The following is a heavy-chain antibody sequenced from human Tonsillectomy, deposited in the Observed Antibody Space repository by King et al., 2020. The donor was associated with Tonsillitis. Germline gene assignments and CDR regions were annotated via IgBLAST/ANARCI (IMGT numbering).Heavy chain of an antibody. V-gene: IGHV3-48*04. D-gene: IGHD2-15*01. CDR3: ASKDDYYDRDV. CDR1: GFTFSSYS. CDR2: ISRSSSTI. J-gene: IGHJ6*02. Sequence: VQLVESGGGLVQPGGSLRLSCAASGFTFSSYSMNWVRQAPGKGLEWVSYISRSSSTIYYADSVKGRFTISRDNAKNPLYLTMKSLRAEDTAVYYCASKDDYYDRDVWGQGTTVIVSS.